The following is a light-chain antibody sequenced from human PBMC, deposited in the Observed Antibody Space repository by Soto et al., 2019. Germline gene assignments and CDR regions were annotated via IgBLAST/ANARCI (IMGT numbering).Light chain of an antibody. CDR1: YSNLGSNP. Sequence: QSVLTQPPSASGTPGQRVTISCSGSYSNLGSNPVNWYLHLPGTAPQLLIYSNNQRPSGVPDRFSGSKSGTSASLAISGLQSAGEAEYVRSAGDWSTMGPVFGGGTKLTVL. V-gene: IGLV1-44*01. CDR3: SAGDWSTMGPV. J-gene: IGLJ2*01. CDR2: SNN.